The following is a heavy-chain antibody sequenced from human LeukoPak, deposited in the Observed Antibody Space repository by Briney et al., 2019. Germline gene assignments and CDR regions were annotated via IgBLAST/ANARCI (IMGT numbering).Heavy chain of an antibody. CDR2: ISNSGTTM. V-gene: IGHV3-48*03. CDR3: ARDATTATGTVYMDV. D-gene: IGHD6-13*01. CDR1: GFTFISHE. Sequence: GGSLRLSCVASGFTFISHEVNWVRQTPGKGLEWVSYISNSGTTMFYADSVKGRFTISRDNAKNSLYLQMNSLRVEDTALYFCARDATTATGTVYMDVWGKGTTVTISS. J-gene: IGHJ6*03.